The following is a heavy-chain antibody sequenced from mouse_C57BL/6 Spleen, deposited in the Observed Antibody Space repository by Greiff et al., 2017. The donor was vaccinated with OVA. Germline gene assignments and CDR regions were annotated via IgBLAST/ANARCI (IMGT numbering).Heavy chain of an antibody. Sequence: QVQLQQSGAELVKPGASVKISCKASGYAFSSYWMNWVKQRPGKGLEWIGLIYPGDGDTNYNGKFKGKATLTADKSSSTAYMQLSSLTSEDSAVYFCARCYYGKDYFDYWGQGTTLTVSS. CDR2: IYPGDGDT. CDR3: ARCYYGKDYFDY. V-gene: IGHV1-80*01. D-gene: IGHD2-1*01. CDR1: GYAFSSYW. J-gene: IGHJ2*01.